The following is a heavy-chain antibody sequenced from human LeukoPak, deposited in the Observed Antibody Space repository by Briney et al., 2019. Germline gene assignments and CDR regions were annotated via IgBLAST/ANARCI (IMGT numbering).Heavy chain of an antibody. CDR3: ARDSDSSGFYYPYYYYAMDV. D-gene: IGHD3-22*01. Sequence: GGSLRLSCAASGFTFSDYWMSWVRQAPGKGLEWVANIKQDGSEKYYVDSVKGRFTISRDNAKNSLYVQMNSLRAEDTAVYYCARDSDSSGFYYPYYYYAMDVWGQGTTVTVSS. CDR2: IKQDGSEK. CDR1: GFTFSDYW. V-gene: IGHV3-7*01. J-gene: IGHJ6*02.